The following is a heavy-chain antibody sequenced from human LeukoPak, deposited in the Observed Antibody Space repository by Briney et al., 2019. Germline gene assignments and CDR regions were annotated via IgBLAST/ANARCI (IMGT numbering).Heavy chain of an antibody. V-gene: IGHV4-34*01. J-gene: IGHJ3*02. Sequence: SETLSLTCAVYGGSFSGYYWSWIRQPPGKGLEWIGEINHSGSTNYNPSLKSRVTISVDTSKNQFSLKLSSVTAADTAVYYCARQLGYCSGGSCYWLAFDIWGQGTMVTVSS. CDR1: GGSFSGYY. D-gene: IGHD2-15*01. CDR3: ARQLGYCSGGSCYWLAFDI. CDR2: INHSGST.